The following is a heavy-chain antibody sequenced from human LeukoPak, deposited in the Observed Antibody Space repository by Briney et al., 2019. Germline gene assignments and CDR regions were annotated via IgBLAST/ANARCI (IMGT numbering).Heavy chain of an antibody. V-gene: IGHV1-69*13. J-gene: IGHJ4*02. CDR1: GYTFTSYG. CDR2: IIPIFDSA. Sequence: SVKVSCKASGYTFTSYGISWVRQAPGQGLEWMGGIIPIFDSANYAQKFQGRVTITADESTSTAYMELSSLRSEDTAVYYCARARGYCSGGSCYPPASDWGQGTLVTVSS. D-gene: IGHD2-15*01. CDR3: ARARGYCSGGSCYPPASD.